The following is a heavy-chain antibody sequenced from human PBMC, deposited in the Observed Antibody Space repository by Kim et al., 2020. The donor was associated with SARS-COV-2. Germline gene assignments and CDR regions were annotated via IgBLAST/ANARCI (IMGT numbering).Heavy chain of an antibody. Sequence: GGSLRLSCAASGFTFSSYGMHWVRQAPGKGLEWVAVISYDGSNKYYADSVKGRFTISRDNSKNTLYLQMNSLRAEDTAVYYCAKGGYSYGHFDYWGQGTLVTVSS. CDR1: GFTFSSYG. CDR3: AKGGYSYGHFDY. J-gene: IGHJ4*02. V-gene: IGHV3-30*18. D-gene: IGHD5-18*01. CDR2: ISYDGSNK.